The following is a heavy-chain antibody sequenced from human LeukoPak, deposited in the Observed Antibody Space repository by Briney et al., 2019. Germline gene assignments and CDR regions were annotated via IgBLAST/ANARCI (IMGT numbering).Heavy chain of an antibody. CDR1: GYTFTDEY. D-gene: IGHD1-14*01. V-gene: IGHV1-2*02. J-gene: IGHJ4*02. Sequence: ASVKVSCKTSGYTFTDEYIHWVRQAPGHGLECMGWMHPNTGDTVYVQKVQGRVSFTRDTSISTAYMELHRLRSDDTAVYYCVRHLTDPTSGDYWGQGTLVTVSS. CDR2: MHPNTGDT. CDR3: VRHLTDPTSGDY.